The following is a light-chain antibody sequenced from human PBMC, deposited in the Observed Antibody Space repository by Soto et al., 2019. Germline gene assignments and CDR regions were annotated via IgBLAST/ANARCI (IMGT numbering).Light chain of an antibody. CDR2: EGS. J-gene: IGLJ2*01. Sequence: QSALTRPASVSGSPGQSITISCTGTSSHVGSYNLVSWYQQHPGKAPKLMIYEGSKRPSGVSNRFSGSKSGNTASLTISGLQAEDEADYYCCSYAGSSTLVIFGGGTKLTVL. V-gene: IGLV2-23*01. CDR3: CSYAGSSTLVI. CDR1: SSHVGSYNL.